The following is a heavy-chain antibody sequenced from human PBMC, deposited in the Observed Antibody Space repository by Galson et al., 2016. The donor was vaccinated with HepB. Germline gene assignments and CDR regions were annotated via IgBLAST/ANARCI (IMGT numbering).Heavy chain of an antibody. CDR2: ISATSTTI. V-gene: IGHV3-48*02. CDR3: ARPLHYGDFAFDY. D-gene: IGHD4-17*01. J-gene: IGHJ4*02. CDR1: GFHFSRYS. Sequence: LRLSCAVSGFHFSRYSINWVRQAPGQGLEWISYISATSTTIYYADSVKGRFTISSDNAKNSLYLHMNSLRDEDTAVYHCARPLHYGDFAFDYWGQGTLVTVSS.